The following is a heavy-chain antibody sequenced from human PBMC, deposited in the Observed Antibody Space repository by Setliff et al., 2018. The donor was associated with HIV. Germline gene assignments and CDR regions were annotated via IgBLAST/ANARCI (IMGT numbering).Heavy chain of an antibody. CDR1: GYIFTDYY. CDR3: AADNYNCNSFDS. V-gene: IGHV1-2*02. J-gene: IGHJ4*02. CDR2: INPNGGYT. D-gene: IGHD3-3*01. Sequence: ASVQVSCKASGYIFTDYYIHWVRQAPGQGLEWMGWINPNGGYTNYAQKFLGRVTMTQDTSFTTAYLELSRLGSDDTAVYYCAADNYNCNSFDSWGQGSLVTVSS.